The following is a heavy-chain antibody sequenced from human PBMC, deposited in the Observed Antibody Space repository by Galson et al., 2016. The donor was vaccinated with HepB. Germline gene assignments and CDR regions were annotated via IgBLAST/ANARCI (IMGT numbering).Heavy chain of an antibody. D-gene: IGHD2-15*01. J-gene: IGHJ6*02. CDR2: IRGDATYT. V-gene: IGHV3-23*01. CDR1: GFTFCNYA. CDR3: ARADNYFYYGMDV. Sequence: SLRLSCAASGFTFCNYAMSWVRQAPGKGLEWASTIRGDATYTVFADSVKGRFTISRDNSRNTLYLLMKSLRTEDTAVYYCARADNYFYYGMDVWGQGTTVTVSS.